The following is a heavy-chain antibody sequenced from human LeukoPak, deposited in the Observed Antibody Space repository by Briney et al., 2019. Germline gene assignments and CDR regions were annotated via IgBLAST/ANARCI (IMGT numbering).Heavy chain of an antibody. D-gene: IGHD2-15*01. CDR3: ARRGNWFDP. CDR1: GGSISSSSYY. J-gene: IGHJ5*02. CDR2: IYYSGST. Sequence: SETLSLTCTVSGGSISSSSYYWGWIRQPPGKGLEWIGSIYYSGSTYYNPSLKSRVTISVDTSKNQFSLKLSSVTAADTAVYYCARRGNWFDPWGQGTLVTVSS. V-gene: IGHV4-39*01.